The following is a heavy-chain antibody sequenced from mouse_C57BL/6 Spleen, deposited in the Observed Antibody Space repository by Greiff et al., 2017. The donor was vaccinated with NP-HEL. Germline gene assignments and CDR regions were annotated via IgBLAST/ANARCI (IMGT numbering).Heavy chain of an antibody. Sequence: EVKLVESGGGLVKPGGSLKLSCAASGFTFSSYAMSWVRQTPEKRLEWVATISDGGSYTYYPDNVKGRFTISRDNAKNNLYLQMSHLKSEDTAMYYCARELGYWGQGTSVTVSS. CDR2: ISDGGSYT. V-gene: IGHV5-4*01. CDR3: ARELGY. CDR1: GFTFSSYA. J-gene: IGHJ4*01.